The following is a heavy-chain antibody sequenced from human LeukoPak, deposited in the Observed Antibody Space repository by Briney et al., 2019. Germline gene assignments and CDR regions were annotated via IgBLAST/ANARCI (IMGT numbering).Heavy chain of an antibody. D-gene: IGHD2-2*01. CDR2: ISAYNGNT. Sequence: GASVKVSCKASGYTFTSYGISWVRQAPGQGLEWMGWISAYNGNTNYAQKLQGRVTMTTDTSTSTAYMELRSLRSDDTAVYYCARVSTLIVVVPADAFDIWGQGTMVTVSS. V-gene: IGHV1-18*01. J-gene: IGHJ3*02. CDR1: GYTFTSYG. CDR3: ARVSTLIVVVPADAFDI.